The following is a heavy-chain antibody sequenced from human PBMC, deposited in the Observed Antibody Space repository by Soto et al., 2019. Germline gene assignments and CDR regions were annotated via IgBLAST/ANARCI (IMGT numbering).Heavy chain of an antibody. V-gene: IGHV1-69*01. Sequence: QVQRVQSGAEVKKPGSSVKVSCKASGGTFRNYAFSWVRQAPGQGLEWMGGVIPIFGTTPYAQKFQGRVTITADESTNTAYMELSSLRSEDTAVYYCARRVIQATGGNHDSFDIWGQGTMVTVSS. CDR3: ARRVIQATGGNHDSFDI. J-gene: IGHJ3*02. CDR2: VIPIFGTT. D-gene: IGHD2-15*01. CDR1: GGTFRNYA.